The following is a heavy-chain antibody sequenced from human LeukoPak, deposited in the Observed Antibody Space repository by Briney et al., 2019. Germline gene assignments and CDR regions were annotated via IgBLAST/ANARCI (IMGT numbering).Heavy chain of an antibody. D-gene: IGHD4-17*01. CDR2: ISHRGST. J-gene: IGHJ5*02. V-gene: IGHV4-4*02. CDR1: SGSMRSSNW. Sequence: SETLSLTCTVSSGSMRSSNWWIWVRQPPGKGLEWIGEISHRGSTNYNPSLKSRVTISVDTSKNQFSLNLMSVTAADTAVYYCTRDTGTTGEVKFDPWGQGTLVTVSS. CDR3: TRDTGTTGEVKFDP.